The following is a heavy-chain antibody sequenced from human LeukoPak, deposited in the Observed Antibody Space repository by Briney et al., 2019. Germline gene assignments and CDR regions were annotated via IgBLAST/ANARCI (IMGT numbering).Heavy chain of an antibody. CDR3: ARVSREISSY. J-gene: IGHJ4*02. CDR1: GFTFSSSW. CDR2: IKQDGSEK. D-gene: IGHD2-2*01. V-gene: IGHV3-7*01. Sequence: GGSLRLSCAASGFTFSSSWMNWVRQAPGKGLELVASIKQDGSEKYYVDSVKGRFTISRDNANNPLYLQMNSLRAEDTAVYYCARVSREISSYWGQGTTVTVSS.